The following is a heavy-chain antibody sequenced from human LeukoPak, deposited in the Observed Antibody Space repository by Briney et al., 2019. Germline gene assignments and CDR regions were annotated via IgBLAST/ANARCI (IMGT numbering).Heavy chain of an antibody. Sequence: PGWSLRLSCAASGFTFSSYAMSWVRQAPGKGLEWVSAISGSGGSTYYADSVKGRFTISRDNSKNPLYLQMNSLRAEDTAVYYCAKGSSGSWYHNWFDPWGQGTLVTVSS. CDR3: AKGSSGSWYHNWFDP. V-gene: IGHV3-23*01. D-gene: IGHD6-13*01. CDR1: GFTFSSYA. CDR2: ISGSGGST. J-gene: IGHJ5*02.